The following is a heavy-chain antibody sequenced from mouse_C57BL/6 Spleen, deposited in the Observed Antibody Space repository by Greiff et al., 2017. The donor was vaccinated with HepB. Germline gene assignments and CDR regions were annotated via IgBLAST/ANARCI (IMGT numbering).Heavy chain of an antibody. CDR1: GFTFSDYG. CDR3: ARDYDYDGGAMDY. CDR2: ISSGSSTI. Sequence: EVKLMESGGGLVKPGGSLKLSCAASGFTFSDYGMHWVRQAPEKGLEWVAYISSGSSTIYYADTVKGRFTISRANAKNTLFLQMTSLRSEDTAMYYCARDYDYDGGAMDYWGQGTSVTVSS. D-gene: IGHD2-4*01. J-gene: IGHJ4*01. V-gene: IGHV5-17*01.